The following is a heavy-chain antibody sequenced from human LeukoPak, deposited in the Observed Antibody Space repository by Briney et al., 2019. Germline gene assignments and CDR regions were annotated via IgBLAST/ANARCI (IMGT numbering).Heavy chain of an antibody. V-gene: IGHV4-38-2*01. D-gene: IGHD4-17*01. Sequence: PSETLFLTCAVPSYSISSGSYWGWIRQSPGKGLEWVGSIFHSGNSYYNPSLKSRLTMSVDTSKNQFSLKLTSVTAADTALYYCARVTYVDDMLYQYFDYWGQGILVTVSS. CDR2: IFHSGNS. CDR1: SYSISSGSY. CDR3: ARVTYVDDMLYQYFDY. J-gene: IGHJ4*02.